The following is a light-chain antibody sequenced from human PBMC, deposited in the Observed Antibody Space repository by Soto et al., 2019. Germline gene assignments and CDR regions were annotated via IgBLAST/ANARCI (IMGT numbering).Light chain of an antibody. Sequence: DIQMTQSPSTLSASVGDRVTITCRASQSISSWLAWYQKRPGKAPELLIYAASTLQSGVPSRFSGSGSGTDFTLTISCLQSEDFATYYCQQYYSFPFTFGGGTKVDIK. V-gene: IGKV1-5*01. CDR2: AAS. J-gene: IGKJ4*01. CDR3: QQYYSFPFT. CDR1: QSISSW.